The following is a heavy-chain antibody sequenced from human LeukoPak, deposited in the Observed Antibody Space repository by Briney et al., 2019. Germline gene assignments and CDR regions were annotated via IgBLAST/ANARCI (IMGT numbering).Heavy chain of an antibody. CDR1: GFTFSSYG. Sequence: GGSLRLSGAASGFTFSSYGMHWVRQASGKGLEWVAFIRYDGSNKYYADSVKGRFTISRDNSKNTLYLQRNSLRAEDTAVYYCAKGSVVPAAMGVPAFDIWGQGTMVTVSS. CDR3: AKGSVVPAAMGVPAFDI. CDR2: IRYDGSNK. V-gene: IGHV3-30*02. J-gene: IGHJ3*02. D-gene: IGHD2-2*01.